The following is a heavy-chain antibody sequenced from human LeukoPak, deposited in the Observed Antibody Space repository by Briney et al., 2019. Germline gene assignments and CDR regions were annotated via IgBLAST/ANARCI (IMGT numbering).Heavy chain of an antibody. J-gene: IGHJ4*02. D-gene: IGHD1-1*01. Sequence: SETLSLTCTVSGGSISSSSYYWGWIRQPPGKGLEWIGSIYYSGSTYYKPSLKSRVTISVDTSKNQSSLKLSSVTAADTAVYYCARIDGTTGTTVDYWGQGTLVTVSS. CDR3: ARIDGTTGTTVDY. CDR1: GGSISSSSYY. CDR2: IYYSGST. V-gene: IGHV4-39*07.